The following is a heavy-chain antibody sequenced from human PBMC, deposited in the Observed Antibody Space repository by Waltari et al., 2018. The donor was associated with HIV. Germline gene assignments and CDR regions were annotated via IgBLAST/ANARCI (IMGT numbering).Heavy chain of an antibody. J-gene: IGHJ6*02. CDR1: GFSFRDYG. CDR3: AKDSYYDSFVRGMDV. V-gene: IGHV3-23*04. D-gene: IGHD3-22*01. Sequence: EVQLVESGGGLVQPGGSLRLFCAASGFSFRDYGFTWVRQTPGKGVEWVADIWGSGGVTRYADSVKGRFTISRDNTKNTLFLQMNSLRGEDTAVYYCAKDSYYDSFVRGMDVWGQGTSVTVSS. CDR2: IWGSGGVT.